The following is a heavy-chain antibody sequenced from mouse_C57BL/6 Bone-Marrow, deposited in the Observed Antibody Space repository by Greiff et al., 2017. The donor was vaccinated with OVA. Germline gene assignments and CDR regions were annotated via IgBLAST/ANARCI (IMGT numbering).Heavy chain of an antibody. CDR2: IRSGGDYL. V-gene: IGHV5-9-1*02. Sequence: DVKLVESGEGLVKPGGSLKLSCAASGFTFRSYAMSWVRQTPEKRLAWVAYIRSGGDYLYYSDNVKGRFTISRDTARNTLYMQMSSLKSEDTAMEYCTSTYAIDYWGQGTSVTVSS. J-gene: IGHJ4*01. CDR1: GFTFRSYA. CDR3: TSTYAIDY.